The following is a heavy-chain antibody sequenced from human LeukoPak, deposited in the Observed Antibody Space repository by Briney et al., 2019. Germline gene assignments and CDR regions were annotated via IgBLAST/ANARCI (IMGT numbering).Heavy chain of an antibody. D-gene: IGHD3/OR15-3a*01. CDR2: IIPMLGTA. CDR1: GGSLSDYT. Sequence: SVKVSCKASGGSLSDYTISWVRQAPGQGLEWMGGIIPMLGTAKYAQNFQGRVTITTDDSSSTVYMELSSLRFEDTASYFCARDGLLTRTGMDVWGKGTAVTVSS. V-gene: IGHV1-69*16. CDR3: ARDGLLTRTGMDV. J-gene: IGHJ6*03.